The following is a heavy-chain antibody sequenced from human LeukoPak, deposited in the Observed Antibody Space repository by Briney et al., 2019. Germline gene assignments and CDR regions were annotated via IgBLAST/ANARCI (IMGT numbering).Heavy chain of an antibody. D-gene: IGHD1-26*01. J-gene: IGHJ4*02. CDR2: IYYSGST. Sequence: PSETLSLTCTVSGGSINSSTYYWGWIRQPPEKGLEWIGYIYYSGSTNYNPSLKSRVTISVDTSKNQFSLKLSSVTAADTAVYYCARAAGGYGLGGFDYWGQGTLVTVSS. V-gene: IGHV4-61*05. CDR3: ARAAGGYGLGGFDY. CDR1: GGSINSSTYY.